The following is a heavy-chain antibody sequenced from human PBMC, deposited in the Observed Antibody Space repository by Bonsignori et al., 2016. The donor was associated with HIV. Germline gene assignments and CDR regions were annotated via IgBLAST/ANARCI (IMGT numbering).Heavy chain of an antibody. Sequence: WIRQPPGKGLEWIGSIYHSGSTYYNPSLKSRVTISVDTSKNQFSLKLSSVTAADTAVYYCARLSPDPPLVMVSCAFDIWGQGTMVTVSS. CDR3: ARLSPDPPLVMVSCAFDI. D-gene: IGHD5-18*01. CDR2: IYHSGST. V-gene: IGHV4-38-2*01. J-gene: IGHJ3*02.